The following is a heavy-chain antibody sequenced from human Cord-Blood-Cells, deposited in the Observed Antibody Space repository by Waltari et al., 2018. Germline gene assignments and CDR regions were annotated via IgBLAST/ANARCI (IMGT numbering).Heavy chain of an antibody. CDR1: GYTLTELS. CDR2: FDPEDGET. V-gene: IGHV1-24*01. Sequence: QVQLVQSGAEVKKPGASVKDSCTVSGYTLTELSMHWVRQAAGNGLEWMGGFDPEDGETIYAQKFQGKVNMTEDTSTDTAYMELSSLRSEDTAVYYCATGASGWYYWFGPWGQGTLGTVSS. D-gene: IGHD6-19*01. CDR3: ATGASGWYYWFGP. J-gene: IGHJ5*02.